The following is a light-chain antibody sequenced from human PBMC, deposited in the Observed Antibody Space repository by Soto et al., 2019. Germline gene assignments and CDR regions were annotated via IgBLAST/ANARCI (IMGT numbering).Light chain of an antibody. Sequence: EIVLAQSPGTLSLSPGERATLSCRASQSVSSNLAWYQQKPGQAPRLLIYGASTRATGIPARFSGSGSGTDFTLTISRLEPEDFAVYYCQHYGTSPRTFGPGTKVDIK. CDR1: QSVSSN. CDR2: GAS. V-gene: IGKV3-20*01. CDR3: QHYGTSPRT. J-gene: IGKJ1*01.